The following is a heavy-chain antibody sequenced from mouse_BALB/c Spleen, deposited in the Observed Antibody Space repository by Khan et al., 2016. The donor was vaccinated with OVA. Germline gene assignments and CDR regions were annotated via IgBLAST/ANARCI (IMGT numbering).Heavy chain of an antibody. Sequence: QVQLQQSGPEVVKPGASVKMSCKASGYTFTDYVINWVKQRTGQGLEWIGQIYPGSGSTYYNEKFTGKATLTTDKSSNTAYMQFSSLTSEDSAVYFCARSGYGSLVYWGQGTTLAVSS. CDR3: ARSGYGSLVY. D-gene: IGHD2-10*02. V-gene: IGHV1-77*01. J-gene: IGHJ2*01. CDR2: IYPGSGST. CDR1: GYTFTDYV.